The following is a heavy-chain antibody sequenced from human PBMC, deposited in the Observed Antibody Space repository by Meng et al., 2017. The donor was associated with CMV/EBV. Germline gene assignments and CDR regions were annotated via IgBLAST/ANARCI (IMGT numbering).Heavy chain of an antibody. Sequence: RLQEAGPGLLKLSETLSPTCTVSGGSIGSYYWSWIRQRAGKGLEWIGRIYTSGSTNYNPSLKSRVTMSVDTSKNQFSLKLSSVTAADTAVYYCARGPEVDYGDYVGLDYWGQGTLVTVSS. CDR3: ARGPEVDYGDYVGLDY. CDR2: IYTSGST. V-gene: IGHV4-4*07. D-gene: IGHD4-17*01. CDR1: GGSIGSYY. J-gene: IGHJ4*02.